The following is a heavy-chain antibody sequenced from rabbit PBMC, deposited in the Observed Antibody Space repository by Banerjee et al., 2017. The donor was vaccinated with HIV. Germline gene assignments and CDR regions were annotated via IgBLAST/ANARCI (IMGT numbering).Heavy chain of an antibody. V-gene: IGHV1S45*01. Sequence: QEQLVESGGGLVKPEGSLKLSCTASGFSFSNKAVMCWVRQAPGKGLEWIACINAVTGKAVYATWAKGRFTISKTSSTTVTLQMTSLTAADTATYFCARNGGMLDYKLWGQGTLVTVS. D-gene: IGHD6-1*01. J-gene: IGHJ3*01. CDR1: GFSFSNKAV. CDR3: ARNGGMLDYKL. CDR2: INAVTGKA.